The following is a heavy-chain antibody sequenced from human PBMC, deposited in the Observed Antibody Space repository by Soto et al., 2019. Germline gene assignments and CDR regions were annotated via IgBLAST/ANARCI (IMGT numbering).Heavy chain of an antibody. CDR1: GDSISSYY. CDR2: IYTRGST. Sequence: QVQLQESGPGLVKSSETLSVTCHVSGDSISSYYWSWIRQPAGKGLEWIGRIYTRGSTNYNPSLKSRVAMSADTSKNQFSQKLSSVTAADTAVYYCARGYWYFDLWGRGTLVTVSS. CDR3: ARGYWYFDL. V-gene: IGHV4-4*07. J-gene: IGHJ2*01.